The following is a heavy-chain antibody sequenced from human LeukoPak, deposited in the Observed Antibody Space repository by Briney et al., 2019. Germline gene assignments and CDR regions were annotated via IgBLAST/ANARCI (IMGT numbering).Heavy chain of an antibody. CDR1: GFTFSNAW. J-gene: IGHJ5*02. D-gene: IGHD2-2*01. CDR3: TTEIVVPAEQGGNWFDP. V-gene: IGHV3-15*01. Sequence: GGSLRPSCAASGFTFSNAWMSWVRQAPGKGLEWVGRIKSKTDGGTTDYAAPVKGRFTISRDDSKNTLYLQMNSLKTEDTAVYYCTTEIVVPAEQGGNWFDPWGQGTLVTVSS. CDR2: IKSKTDGGTT.